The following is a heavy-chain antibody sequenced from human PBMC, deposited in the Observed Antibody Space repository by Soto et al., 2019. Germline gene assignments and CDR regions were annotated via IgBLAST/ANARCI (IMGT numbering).Heavy chain of an antibody. D-gene: IGHD3-10*01. CDR3: TTGYYYGSGSFPYYYYGMDV. Sequence: PGGSLRLSCAASGFTFSNAWMNWVRQAPGKGLEWVGRIKSKTDGGTTDYAAPVKGRFTISRDDSKNTLYLQMNSLKTEDTAVYYCTTGYYYGSGSFPYYYYGMDVWGQGTTVTVSS. CDR1: GFTFSNAW. V-gene: IGHV3-15*07. CDR2: IKSKTDGGTT. J-gene: IGHJ6*02.